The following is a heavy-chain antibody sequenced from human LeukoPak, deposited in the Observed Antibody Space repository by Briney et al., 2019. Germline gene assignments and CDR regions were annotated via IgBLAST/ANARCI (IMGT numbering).Heavy chain of an antibody. V-gene: IGHV3-23*01. D-gene: IGHD4-17*01. CDR1: GFTFSSYA. CDR2: ISGSGGST. Sequence: GESLKISCAASGFTFSSYAMSWVRQAPGKGLEWVSAISGSGGSTYYADSVKGRFTISRDNSKNTLYLQMNSLRAEDTAVYYCAKVAPPFSGDYCFDYWGQGTLVTVSS. J-gene: IGHJ4*02. CDR3: AKVAPPFSGDYCFDY.